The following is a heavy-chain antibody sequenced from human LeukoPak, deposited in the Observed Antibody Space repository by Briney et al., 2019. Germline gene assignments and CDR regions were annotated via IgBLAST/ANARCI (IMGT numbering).Heavy chain of an antibody. J-gene: IGHJ6*02. Sequence: ASVRVSCKASGYTLASYAMHWVRQAPGQRLEWMGWINAGNGNTKYSQRFQGRVSMTRDTSIETAYMDLSSVHSADTARHYCAESYRVSLWFGDGMHVWGQGTTVIVS. CDR2: INAGNGNT. CDR1: GYTLASYA. V-gene: IGHV1-3*01. CDR3: AESYRVSLWFGDGMHV. D-gene: IGHD3-10*01.